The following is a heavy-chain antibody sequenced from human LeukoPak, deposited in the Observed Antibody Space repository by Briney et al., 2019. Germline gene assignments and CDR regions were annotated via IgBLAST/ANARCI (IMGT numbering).Heavy chain of an antibody. Sequence: GGSLRLSCAASGFTFDNYGMGWVRQAPGKGLEWVSTINWNGGSTGYADSVKGRFTISRDNSKNTLYLQMNSLRAEDTAVYYCAKDASGGTDYWGQGTLVTVSS. D-gene: IGHD2-15*01. CDR3: AKDASGGTDY. J-gene: IGHJ4*02. CDR1: GFTFDNYG. CDR2: INWNGGST. V-gene: IGHV3-20*04.